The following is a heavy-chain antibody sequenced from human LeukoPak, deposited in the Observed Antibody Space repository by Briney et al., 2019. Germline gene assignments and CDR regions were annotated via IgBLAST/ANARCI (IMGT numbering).Heavy chain of an antibody. V-gene: IGHV3-30*18. J-gene: IGHJ4*02. D-gene: IGHD3-22*01. CDR3: AKDPTLGNYDSSGYAPLDY. CDR2: ISYDGSNK. Sequence: GGSLRLSCGASGFTFSSYGMHWVRQAPGKGLEWVASISYDGSNKYYADSVKGRFTISRDNSKNTLYLQMNSLRAEDTAVYYCAKDPTLGNYDSSGYAPLDYWGQGTLVTVSS. CDR1: GFTFSSYG.